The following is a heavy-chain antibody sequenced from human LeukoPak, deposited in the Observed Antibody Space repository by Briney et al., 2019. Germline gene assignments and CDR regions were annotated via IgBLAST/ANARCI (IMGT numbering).Heavy chain of an antibody. V-gene: IGHV1-69*05. D-gene: IGHD6-19*01. CDR1: GGTFSSYA. Sequence: SVKVSCKASGGTFSSYAISWVRQAPGQGLEWMGGIIPIFGTANYAQKFQGRVTITTNESTSTTYMELSSLSSEDTAIYYCATRPTLVVAGFDHWGQGALVTVSS. J-gene: IGHJ4*02. CDR2: IIPIFGTA. CDR3: ATRPTLVVAGFDH.